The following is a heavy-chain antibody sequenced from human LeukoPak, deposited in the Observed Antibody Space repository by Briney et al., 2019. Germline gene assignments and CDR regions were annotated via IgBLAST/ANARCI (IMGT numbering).Heavy chain of an antibody. Sequence: RGSRSLASAASGLTVSSIFMSWVSQAPGKGLEWVSVIYSDETTYYAGSVKGRFTISRDSSKNSLYLQMNSLRAEDTAVYYCATEFGYFGPGSYAFDSWGE. D-gene: IGHD3-10*01. J-gene: IGHJ4*01. V-gene: IGHV3-53*01. CDR2: IYSDETT. CDR1: GLTVSSIF. CDR3: ATEFGYFGPGSYAFDS.